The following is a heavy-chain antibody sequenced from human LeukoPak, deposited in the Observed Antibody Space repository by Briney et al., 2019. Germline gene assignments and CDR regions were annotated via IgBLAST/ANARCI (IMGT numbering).Heavy chain of an antibody. J-gene: IGHJ6*02. CDR3: ARSEGDRKYYYYYYGMDV. D-gene: IGHD3-16*01. Sequence: ASVKVSCKASGYTFTIYYMHWVRQAPGQGLEWMGIINPSGGSTSYAQKFQGRVTMTRDTSTSTVYMELSSLRSEDTAVYYCARSEGDRKYYYYYYGMDVWGQGTTVTVSS. CDR2: INPSGGST. V-gene: IGHV1-46*01. CDR1: GYTFTIYY.